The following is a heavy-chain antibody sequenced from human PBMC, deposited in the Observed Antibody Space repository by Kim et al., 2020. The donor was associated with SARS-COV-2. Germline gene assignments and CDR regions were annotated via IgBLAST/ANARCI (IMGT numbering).Heavy chain of an antibody. J-gene: IGHJ4*02. D-gene: IGHD4-17*01. CDR3: ARESGDPTAYYFDY. V-gene: IGHV3-53*01. Sequence: DSVRGRFAISRYNSKNTLYLQINSLRVDDTAVYYCARESGDPTAYYFDYWGQGTLVTVSS.